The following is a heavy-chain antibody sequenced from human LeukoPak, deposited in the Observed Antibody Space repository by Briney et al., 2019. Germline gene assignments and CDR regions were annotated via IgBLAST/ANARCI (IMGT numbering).Heavy chain of an antibody. Sequence: SGETLSLSCAAFGFSVSNYSMSWIRQSPGKGPEWISYVMSGRGSTNYADSVKRRFTISRDNAKNSVALQLDGLRADDTAVYFCTRERRGSYYAFELWGQGTLVTVSS. D-gene: IGHD3-16*01. CDR1: GFSVSNYS. CDR3: TRERRGSYYAFEL. CDR2: VMSGRGST. J-gene: IGHJ4*02. V-gene: IGHV3-11*05.